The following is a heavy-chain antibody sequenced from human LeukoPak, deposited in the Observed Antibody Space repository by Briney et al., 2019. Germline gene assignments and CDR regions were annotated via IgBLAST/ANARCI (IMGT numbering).Heavy chain of an antibody. J-gene: IGHJ5*02. D-gene: IGHD3-10*01. CDR2: MNPNSGNT. Sequence: GASVTVSCKASGYTFTSYDINWVRQATGQGLEWMGWMNPNSGNTGYAQKFQGRVTMTRNTSISTAYMELSSLRSEDTAVYYCARGTYYYGSGSSNWFDPWGQGTLVTVSS. V-gene: IGHV1-8*01. CDR3: ARGTYYYGSGSSNWFDP. CDR1: GYTFTSYD.